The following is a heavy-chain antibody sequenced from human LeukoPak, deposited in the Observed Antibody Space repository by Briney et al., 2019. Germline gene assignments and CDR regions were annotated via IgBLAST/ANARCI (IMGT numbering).Heavy chain of an antibody. J-gene: IGHJ3*02. CDR3: AKDPGFRPHYNAFDI. CDR2: ISGSGGST. V-gene: IGHV3-23*01. Sequence: GGSLRLSCAASGFTFSSYAMSWVRQAPGKGLEWVSAISGSGGSTYYADSVKGRFTISRDNSKNTLYPQMNSLRAEDTAVYYCAKDPGFRPHYNAFDIWGQGTMVTVSS. D-gene: IGHD3-10*01. CDR1: GFTFSSYA.